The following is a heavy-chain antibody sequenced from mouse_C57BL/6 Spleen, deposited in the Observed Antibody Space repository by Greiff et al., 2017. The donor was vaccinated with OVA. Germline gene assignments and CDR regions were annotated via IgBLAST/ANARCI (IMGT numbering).Heavy chain of an antibody. Sequence: VQLQQPGAELVMPGASVKLSCKASGYTFTSYWMHWVKQRPGQGLEWIGEIDPSDSYTNYNQKFKGKSTLTVDKSSSTAYMQLSSLTSEDSAVYYCARRSYYGSSFAYWGQGTLVTVSA. V-gene: IGHV1-69*01. J-gene: IGHJ3*01. CDR3: ARRSYYGSSFAY. CDR1: GYTFTSYW. CDR2: IDPSDSYT. D-gene: IGHD1-1*01.